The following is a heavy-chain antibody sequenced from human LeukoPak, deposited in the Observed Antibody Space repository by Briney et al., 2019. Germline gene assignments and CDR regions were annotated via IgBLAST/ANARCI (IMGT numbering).Heavy chain of an antibody. Sequence: VASVKVSCKASGHTFTSYDINWVRQATGQGLEWMGWMNPKSGNTGFALKFQGRVTMTRNTSISTAYMELSSLRSEDTAVYYCARGSSGSYWGDAFDIWGQGTMVTVSS. CDR3: ARGSSGSYWGDAFDI. V-gene: IGHV1-8*01. D-gene: IGHD1-26*01. CDR2: MNPKSGNT. CDR1: GHTFTSYD. J-gene: IGHJ3*02.